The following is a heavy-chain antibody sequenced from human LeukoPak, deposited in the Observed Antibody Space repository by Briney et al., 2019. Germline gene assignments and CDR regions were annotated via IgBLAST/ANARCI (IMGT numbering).Heavy chain of an antibody. J-gene: IGHJ4*02. Sequence: KPGGSLRLSCAASGFTFSSYAMSWVRQAPARGLEWVSSLRGDGETFYIDSVKGRFTLSRDESRNTVYLQLNNLRVEDTAVYFCAKASWVSRADAVLWGQGTLVTVSS. CDR1: GFTFSSYA. D-gene: IGHD3-16*01. CDR3: AKASWVSRADAVL. CDR2: LRGDGET. V-gene: IGHV3-23*01.